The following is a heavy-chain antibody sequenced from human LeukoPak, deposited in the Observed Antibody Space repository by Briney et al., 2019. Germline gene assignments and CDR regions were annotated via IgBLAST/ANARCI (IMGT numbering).Heavy chain of an antibody. D-gene: IGHD1/OR15-1a*01. CDR2: IIPIFGTA. V-gene: IGHV1-69*01. CDR1: GGTFSSYA. CDR3: ARGNTWGKVYYYYYGMDV. J-gene: IGHJ6*02. Sequence: ASVKVSCKASGGTFSSYAISWARQAPGQGLEWMGGIIPIFGTANYAQKFQGRVTITADESTSTAYVELSSLRSEDTAVYYCARGNTWGKVYYYYYGMDVWGQGTTVTVSS.